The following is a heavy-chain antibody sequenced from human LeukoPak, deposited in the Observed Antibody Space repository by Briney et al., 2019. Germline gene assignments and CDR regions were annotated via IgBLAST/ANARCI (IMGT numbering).Heavy chain of an antibody. CDR1: GGSISSYY. CDR2: IYYSGST. J-gene: IGHJ4*02. Sequence: SETLSLTCTVSGGSISSYYWSWIRQPPGKGLEWIGYIYYSGSTNYNPSLKSRVTISVDTSKNQFSLKLSSVTAADTAVYYCARRGSYGSGSFTFDYWGQGTPVTVSS. V-gene: IGHV4-59*08. CDR3: ARRGSYGSGSFTFDY. D-gene: IGHD3-10*01.